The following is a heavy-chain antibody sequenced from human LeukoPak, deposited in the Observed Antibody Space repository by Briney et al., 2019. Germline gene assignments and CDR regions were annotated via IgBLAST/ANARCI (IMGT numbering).Heavy chain of an antibody. CDR1: GGSVSSGSYY. Sequence: SETLSLTCTVSGGSVSSGSYYWSWIRQPPGKGLEWIGYIYYSGSTNYNPSLKSRVTISVDTSKNQFSLKLSSVTAADTAVYYCARAGWSYYDFWSGYSPLQFDPWGQGTLVTVSS. V-gene: IGHV4-61*01. CDR3: ARAGWSYYDFWSGYSPLQFDP. CDR2: IYYSGST. D-gene: IGHD3-3*01. J-gene: IGHJ5*02.